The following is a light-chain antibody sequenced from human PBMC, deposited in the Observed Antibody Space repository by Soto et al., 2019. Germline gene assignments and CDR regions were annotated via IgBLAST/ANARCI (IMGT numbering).Light chain of an antibody. CDR2: ATS. Sequence: DIQMTQSPSAMSASVGDRVTITCRASQGIGNVLTWFQQKPGKVPKRLIYATSSLQDGVPARFSGTGSGTEFTLTISSLQPEDFATYYCLHHSSYPFTFGGGTKVEIK. CDR3: LHHSSYPFT. CDR1: QGIGNV. V-gene: IGKV1-17*03. J-gene: IGKJ4*01.